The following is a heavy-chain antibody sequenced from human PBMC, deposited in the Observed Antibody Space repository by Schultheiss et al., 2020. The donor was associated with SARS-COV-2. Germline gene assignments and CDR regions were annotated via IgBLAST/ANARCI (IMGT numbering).Heavy chain of an antibody. V-gene: IGHV4-34*01. CDR1: GGSISSYY. Sequence: SETLSLTCTVSGGSISSYYWSWIRQPPGKGLEWIGEINHSGSTSHNPSLKSRVTISVDTSKNQFSLKLSSVTAADTAVYYCARRDYDSSGYFDYWGQGTLVTVSS. CDR3: ARRDYDSSGYFDY. D-gene: IGHD3-22*01. CDR2: INHSGST. J-gene: IGHJ4*02.